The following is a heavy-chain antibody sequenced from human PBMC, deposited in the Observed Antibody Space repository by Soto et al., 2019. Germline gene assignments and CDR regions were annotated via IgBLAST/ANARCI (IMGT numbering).Heavy chain of an antibody. CDR1: GFTFSTFG. D-gene: IGHD3-9*01. CDR2: ISYDGTDK. J-gene: IGHJ4*02. Sequence: QVQLVESGGGVVQPGKSLRLSCAASGFTFSTFGMHWVRQAPGKGLEWVALISYDGTDKYYADSVKGRFTISRDSSKNTLYLQMNSLRAEDTAVYYCVKDYDILTGSFDYWGQGTLVSVSS. CDR3: VKDYDILTGSFDY. V-gene: IGHV3-30*18.